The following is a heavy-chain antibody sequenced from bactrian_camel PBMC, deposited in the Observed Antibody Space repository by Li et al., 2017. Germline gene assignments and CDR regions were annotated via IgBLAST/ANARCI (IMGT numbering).Heavy chain of an antibody. V-gene: IGHV3S1*01. CDR2: VYSSGAPT. CDR3: AAGRSQFWSPFVHTDYDT. J-gene: IGHJ6*01. Sequence: HVQLVESGGGSVQAGGSLRLSCVGARVDRSILCWGWFRQAPGKEREGVAAVYSSGAPTHYADSVLGRFTISQDNAKKTVYLQMNGLNSEDTGTYYCAAGRSQFWSPFVHTDYDTWGQGTQVTVS. D-gene: IGHD8*01. CDR1: RVDRSILC.